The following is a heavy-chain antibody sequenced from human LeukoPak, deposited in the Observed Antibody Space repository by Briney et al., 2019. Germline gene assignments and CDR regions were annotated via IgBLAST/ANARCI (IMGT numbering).Heavy chain of an antibody. D-gene: IGHD4-11*01. CDR2: IWSDGSNR. CDR1: GFIFSHYG. V-gene: IGHV3-33*01. CDR3: ARDAQRGFDYSNSLEY. Sequence: GGSLRLSCAASGFIFSHYGMHWVRQAPGKGLEWVAVIWSDGSNRFYEDSVKGRFTITRDNSQNTVFLQMNSLRAEDTAMYYCARDAQRGFDYSNSLEYWGHGTLVTVPS. J-gene: IGHJ4*01.